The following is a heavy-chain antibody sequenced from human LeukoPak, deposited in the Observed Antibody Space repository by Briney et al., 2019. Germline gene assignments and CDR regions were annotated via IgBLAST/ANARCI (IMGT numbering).Heavy chain of an antibody. Sequence: GGSLRLSCAASGFTFSSYAMSWVRQAPGKGLEWVSAISGSGGSTYYADSVKGRFTISRDNYKNTLYLQMNSLRAEDTAVYYCAKDRLPCSSGGSCYVAYYYYGMDVWGQGTTVTVSS. CDR1: GFTFSSYA. J-gene: IGHJ6*02. D-gene: IGHD2-15*01. CDR2: ISGSGGST. V-gene: IGHV3-23*01. CDR3: AKDRLPCSSGGSCYVAYYYYGMDV.